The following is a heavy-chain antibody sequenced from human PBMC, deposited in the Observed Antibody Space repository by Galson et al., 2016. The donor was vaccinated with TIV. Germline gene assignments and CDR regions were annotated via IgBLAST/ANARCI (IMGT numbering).Heavy chain of an antibody. D-gene: IGHD2-8*01. CDR3: ARLPGSCANGGCFGGSSYGPDV. CDR2: VYPLDSEA. V-gene: IGHV5-51*01. Sequence: QSGAEVKKAGESLRISCKGSGYTFTRYWIGWVRQMPGKGLEWIGIVYPLDSEAKYNPSFQGQVTISADKSISAAYLQWRSLKASDTAMYYCARLPGSCANGGCFGGSSYGPDVWGQGTSVTVSS. CDR1: GYTFTRYW. J-gene: IGHJ6*02.